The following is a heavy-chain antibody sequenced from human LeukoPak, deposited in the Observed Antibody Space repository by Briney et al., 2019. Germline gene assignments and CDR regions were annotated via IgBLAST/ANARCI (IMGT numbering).Heavy chain of an antibody. Sequence: ASVKVSCTAPGDAFTNYCFHWVRQTPRHGLECMGIVDPSVATPTYAERFQGRVTMTRDASTGTVYMELRSLKGEDTAVYYCARSRLRFLQWDYWGQGTVVTVSS. J-gene: IGHJ4*02. V-gene: IGHV1-46*01. CDR3: ARSRLRFLQWDY. CDR2: VDPSVATP. D-gene: IGHD3-3*01. CDR1: GDAFTNYC.